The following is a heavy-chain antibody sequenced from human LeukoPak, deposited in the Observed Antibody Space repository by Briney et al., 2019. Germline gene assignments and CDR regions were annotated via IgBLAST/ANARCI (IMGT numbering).Heavy chain of an antibody. V-gene: IGHV3-7*01. CDR3: ARRGWFGELFPANF. CDR1: GFTLSDFC. D-gene: IGHD3-10*01. J-gene: IGHJ4*02. Sequence: GGTLRLSCAASGFTLSDFCMTWARQSPGKGLEGVANITQGGSEKYYADSVRGRFTISRDNAKNSLYLQMNSLRAEDTAVYYCARRGWFGELFPANFWGQGTLVTVSS. CDR2: ITQGGSEK.